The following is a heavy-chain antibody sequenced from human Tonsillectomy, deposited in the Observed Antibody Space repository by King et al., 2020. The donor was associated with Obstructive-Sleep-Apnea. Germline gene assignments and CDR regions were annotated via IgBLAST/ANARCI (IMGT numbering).Heavy chain of an antibody. CDR2: IIPILGIA. CDR1: GGTFSSYA. Sequence: QLVQSGAEVKKPGSSVKVSCKASGGTFSSYAISWVRQAPGQGLEWMGRIIPILGIANCAQKFQGRVTITADKSTSTAYMELSSLRSEDTAVYYCARDGDSSGYHDAFDIWGQGTMVTVSS. J-gene: IGHJ3*02. V-gene: IGHV1-69*09. CDR3: ARDGDSSGYHDAFDI. D-gene: IGHD3-22*01.